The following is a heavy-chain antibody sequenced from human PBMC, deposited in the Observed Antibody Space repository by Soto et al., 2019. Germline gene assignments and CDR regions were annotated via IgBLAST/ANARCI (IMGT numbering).Heavy chain of an antibody. D-gene: IGHD3-10*01. CDR3: ARDWTLMVRGMEGY. CDR2: IKQDGSEK. Sequence: EVQLVESGGGLVQPGGSLRLSCAASGFTFSSYWMSWVRQAPGEGLEWVANIKQDGSEKYYVDSVKGRFTISRDNAKNSLYLQMNSLRAEDTAVYYCARDWTLMVRGMEGYWGQGTLVTVSS. CDR1: GFTFSSYW. V-gene: IGHV3-7*01. J-gene: IGHJ4*02.